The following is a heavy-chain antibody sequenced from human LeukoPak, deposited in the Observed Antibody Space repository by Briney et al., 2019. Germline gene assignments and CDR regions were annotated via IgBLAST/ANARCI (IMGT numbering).Heavy chain of an antibody. CDR1: GGSISSYY. Sequence: SETLSLTCTVSGGSISSYYWSWIRQPPGKGLEWIGYIYYSGSTNYNPSLKSRVTISVDTSKNQFSLKLSSVTAADTAVYYCARHTYSSGWYGYWGQGTLVTVSS. CDR3: ARHTYSSGWYGY. CDR2: IYYSGST. V-gene: IGHV4-59*08. D-gene: IGHD6-19*01. J-gene: IGHJ4*02.